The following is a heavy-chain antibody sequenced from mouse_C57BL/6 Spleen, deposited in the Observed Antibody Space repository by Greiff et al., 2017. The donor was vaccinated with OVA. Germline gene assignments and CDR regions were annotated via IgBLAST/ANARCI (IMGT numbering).Heavy chain of an antibody. J-gene: IGHJ4*01. Sequence: VQLKQPGTELVKPGASVKLSCKASGYTFTSYWMHWVKQRPGQGLEWIGNINPRNGGTNYNEKFKSKATLTVDKSSSTAYMQLSSLTSEDSAVYYCASGELDDRAMDYWGQGTSGTVSS. CDR1: GYTFTSYW. V-gene: IGHV1-53*01. CDR3: ASGELDDRAMDY. CDR2: INPRNGGT. D-gene: IGHD2-3*01.